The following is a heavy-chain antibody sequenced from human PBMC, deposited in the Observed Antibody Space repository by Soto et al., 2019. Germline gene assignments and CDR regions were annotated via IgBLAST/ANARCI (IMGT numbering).Heavy chain of an antibody. CDR1: GYTLSELS. V-gene: IGHV1-24*01. J-gene: IGHJ3*02. CDR2: LDPEDGET. Sequence: ASVKVSCKVSGYTLSELSMHWVRQAPGKGLEWMGGLDPEDGETIYAQKFQGRVTMTEDTSTDTAYMELSSLRSEDTAVYYCAASPRGMAVFDIWGQGTIVTVS. D-gene: IGHD6-19*01. CDR3: AASPRGMAVFDI.